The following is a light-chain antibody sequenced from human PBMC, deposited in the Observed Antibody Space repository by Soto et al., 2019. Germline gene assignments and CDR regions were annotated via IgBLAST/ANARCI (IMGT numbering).Light chain of an antibody. CDR2: EGS. J-gene: IGLJ1*01. CDR1: SSGVGSYNL. V-gene: IGLV2-23*01. CDR3: SSYAGSNNFV. Sequence: QSGLTQPASPSGSPGQSITISCTGTSSGVGSYNLVSWYQHHPGNTPKVMIYEGSRRPSGVSDRFSGSKSGNTASLTVSGLQAEDEADYYCSSYAGSNNFVFGTGTKVTVL.